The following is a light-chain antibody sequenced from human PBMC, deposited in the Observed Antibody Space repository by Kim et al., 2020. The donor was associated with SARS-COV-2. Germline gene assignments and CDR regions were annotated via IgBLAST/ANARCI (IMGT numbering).Light chain of an antibody. Sequence: QSVLTQPPSASGTPGQSVTLSCSGGTSNIGNSVSWYQQVPGTAPKLVIFGNNRRPSGVPDRFSGSKSGTSASLAISGLQSEDEADYFCAVWDGSQSGHAVFGGGTKVTVL. CDR3: AVWDGSQSGHAV. CDR1: TSNIGNS. CDR2: GNN. J-gene: IGLJ2*01. V-gene: IGLV1-44*01.